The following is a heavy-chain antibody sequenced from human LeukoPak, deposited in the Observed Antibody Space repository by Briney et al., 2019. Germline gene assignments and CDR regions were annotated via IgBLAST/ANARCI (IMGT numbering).Heavy chain of an antibody. CDR2: SSSSGSTI. D-gene: IGHD4-17*01. CDR1: GFTFSSYE. J-gene: IGHJ4*02. CDR3: ARDYYGDYYFDY. V-gene: IGHV3-48*03. Sequence: GGSLRLSCAASGFTFSSYEMNWVRQAPGKGLEWVSHSSSSGSTIYYAGSVKGRFTIARDSAKNSLYLQMNSLRAEDTAVYYCARDYYGDYYFDYWGQGTLVTVSS.